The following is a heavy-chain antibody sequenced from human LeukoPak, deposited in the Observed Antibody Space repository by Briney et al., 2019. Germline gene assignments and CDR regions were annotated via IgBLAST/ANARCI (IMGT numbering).Heavy chain of an antibody. CDR2: INPSGGST. J-gene: IGHJ4*02. CDR3: ARTRDDYTHADY. D-gene: IGHD5-24*01. Sequence: AASLKVSCKASGYTFTSYNMHWVRQAPGQGLEWMGIINPSGGSTSYAQKFQGRVTMTRDTSTSTVYMELSSLRSEDTAVYYCARTRDDYTHADYWGQGTLVTVSS. CDR1: GYTFTSYN. V-gene: IGHV1-46*01.